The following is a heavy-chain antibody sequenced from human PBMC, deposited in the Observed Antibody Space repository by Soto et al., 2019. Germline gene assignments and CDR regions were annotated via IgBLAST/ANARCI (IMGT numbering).Heavy chain of an antibody. CDR1: GYTFTGYY. D-gene: IGHD1-1*01. V-gene: IGHV1-2*04. J-gene: IGHJ4*02. CDR3: ARTPYNWEGYFHY. Sequence: QVQLVQSGAEVKKPGASVKVSCKASGYTFTGYYMHWVRQAPGQGLEWMGWINPNSGGTNYAQKFQGWVTMTRDTSISTAYMELCRLRSDDTPVYYCARTPYNWEGYFHYWGQGTLVTVSS. CDR2: INPNSGGT.